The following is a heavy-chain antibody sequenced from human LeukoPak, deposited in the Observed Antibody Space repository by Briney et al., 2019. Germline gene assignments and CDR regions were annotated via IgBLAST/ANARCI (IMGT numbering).Heavy chain of an antibody. CDR1: GDTFINDY. Sequence: ASVKVSCKASGDTFINDYIHWVRQAPGQGLEWMGVSNPGGGATTYAQKFQGRVTMTRDMSTSTVYMELRSLRSADTAVYYCARGNDGWPHYYYYFMDVWGKGTTVTVSS. CDR3: ARGNDGWPHYYYYFMDV. D-gene: IGHD1-1*01. CDR2: SNPGGGAT. V-gene: IGHV1-46*01. J-gene: IGHJ6*03.